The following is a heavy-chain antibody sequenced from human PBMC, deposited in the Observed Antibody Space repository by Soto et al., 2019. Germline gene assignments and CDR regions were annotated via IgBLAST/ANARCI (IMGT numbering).Heavy chain of an antibody. D-gene: IGHD3-10*01. CDR3: ATGPLWLGPPSAFDI. CDR2: FDPEDGET. J-gene: IGHJ3*02. CDR1: GYTLTELS. Sequence: GASVKVSCKVSGYTLTELSMHWVRQAPGKGLEWMGGFDPEDGETIYAQKFQGRVTMTEDTSTDTAYMELSSLRSEDTAVYYCATGPLWLGPPSAFDIWGQGTMVPVSS. V-gene: IGHV1-24*01.